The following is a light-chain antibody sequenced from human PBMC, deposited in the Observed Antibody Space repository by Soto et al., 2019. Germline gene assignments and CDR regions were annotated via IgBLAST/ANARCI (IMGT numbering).Light chain of an antibody. Sequence: QSVLTQPPSVSAAPGPKVTISCSGSSSNIGGNSVSWYQQLPGTAPKLLIYSNNQRPSGVPDRFSGSKSGTSASLAISGLQSEDEADYYCAAWDDSLNGRYVFGTGTKVTVL. CDR2: SNN. V-gene: IGLV1-44*01. CDR3: AAWDDSLNGRYV. CDR1: SSNIGGNS. J-gene: IGLJ1*01.